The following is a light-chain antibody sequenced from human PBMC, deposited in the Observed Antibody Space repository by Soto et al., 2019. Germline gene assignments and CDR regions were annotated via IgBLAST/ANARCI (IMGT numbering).Light chain of an antibody. CDR1: QGISSY. CDR3: QQLNSYPLT. Sequence: DIKLTQSPSFLSASVGDRVTITCRASQGISSYLAWYQQKPGKAPKLLIYAASTLQSGIPSRFSGSGSGTEFTLTISSLQPEDFATYYCQQLNSYPLTFGQGTKLDIK. J-gene: IGKJ2*01. V-gene: IGKV1-9*01. CDR2: AAS.